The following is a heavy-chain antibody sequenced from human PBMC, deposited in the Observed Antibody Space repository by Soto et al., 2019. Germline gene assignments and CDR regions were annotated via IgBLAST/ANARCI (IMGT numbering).Heavy chain of an antibody. V-gene: IGHV1-2*04. D-gene: IGHD2-8*01. CDR1: GYSFTDYH. CDR2: INPKSGGT. J-gene: IGHJ6*02. Sequence: ASVKVSCKASGYSFTDYHMHWVRQAPGRGLEWLGRINPKSGGTSTAQKFQGWVTMTTDTSISTASMELTRLTSDDTAIYYCARGDSTDCSNGVCSFFYNHDMDVWG. CDR3: ARGDSTDCSNGVCSFFYNHDMDV.